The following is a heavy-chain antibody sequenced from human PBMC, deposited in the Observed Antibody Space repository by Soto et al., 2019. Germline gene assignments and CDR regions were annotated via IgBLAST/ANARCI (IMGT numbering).Heavy chain of an antibody. J-gene: IGHJ4*02. CDR3: ARWSYLDY. D-gene: IGHD3-3*01. V-gene: IGHV3-23*01. CDR2: ISGSDGKT. CDR1: GFSFGSYA. Sequence: LRRSCAASGFSFGSYALSWVRQAPGKGLEWVSTISGSDGKTFYADSVKGRFSISRDTSQSTLYLQMNSLRADDTAMYYCARWSYLDYWGQGTRVTVSS.